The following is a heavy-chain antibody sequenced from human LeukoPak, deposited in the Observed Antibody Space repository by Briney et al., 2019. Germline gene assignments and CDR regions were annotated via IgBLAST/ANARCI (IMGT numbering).Heavy chain of an antibody. Sequence: GGSLRLSCAASGFTFRSHNMNWVRQAPGKGLEWVSYISSSSSSIYYADSVKDRFTISSDNAKNSLYLQLNSLIYADTPVYYFARGAYASGGSYCDEATLVTVSS. V-gene: IGHV3-48*02. CDR2: ISSSSSSI. D-gene: IGHD3-10*01. J-gene: IGHJ4*02. CDR3: ARGAYASGGSY. CDR1: GFTFRSHN.